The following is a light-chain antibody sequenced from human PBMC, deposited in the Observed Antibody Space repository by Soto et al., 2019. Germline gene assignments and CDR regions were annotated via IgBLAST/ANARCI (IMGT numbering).Light chain of an antibody. CDR2: EVT. CDR3: SSYAGSNNLYV. V-gene: IGLV2-14*02. Sequence: QSVLTQPASVSGSPGQSITIPCTGTSGDVGSYNLVSWYQQHPGKAPKLMIYEVTKRPSGVPNRFSGSKSGNTASLTVSGLQAEDEADYYCSSYAGSNNLYVFGTGTKVTVL. J-gene: IGLJ1*01. CDR1: SGDVGSYNL.